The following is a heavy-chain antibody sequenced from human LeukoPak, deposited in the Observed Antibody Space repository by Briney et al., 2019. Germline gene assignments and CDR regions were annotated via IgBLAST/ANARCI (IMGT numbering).Heavy chain of an antibody. Sequence: SETLSLTCAVSGGSISSSNWWSWVRQPPGKGLEWIGEIYHSGSTNYNPSLKSRVTISVDTSKNQFSLKLSSVTAADTAVYYCAREGPITGISGYGAFDIWGQGTMVTVSS. V-gene: IGHV4-4*02. D-gene: IGHD1-20*01. CDR1: GGSISSSNW. CDR3: AREGPITGISGYGAFDI. CDR2: IYHSGST. J-gene: IGHJ3*02.